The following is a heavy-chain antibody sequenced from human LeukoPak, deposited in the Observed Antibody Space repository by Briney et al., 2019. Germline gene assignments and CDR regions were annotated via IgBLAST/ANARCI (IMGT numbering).Heavy chain of an antibody. D-gene: IGHD3-10*01. CDR2: ISPGGGTT. Sequence: PGGSLRLSCAVSGFSFGSEAMSWVRQAPGRGLEWVSSISPGGGTTYYADSVKGRFTISRDNSENTLYVEMNSLRAEDTAIYYCAKSRSGSANWALRIFDNWDQGTLVSVSS. V-gene: IGHV3-23*01. CDR3: AKSRSGSANWALRIFDN. CDR1: GFSFGSEA. J-gene: IGHJ4*02.